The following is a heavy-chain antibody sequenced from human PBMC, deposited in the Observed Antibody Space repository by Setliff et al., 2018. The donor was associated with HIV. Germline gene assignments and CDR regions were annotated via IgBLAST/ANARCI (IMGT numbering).Heavy chain of an antibody. V-gene: IGHV4-34*01. CDR2: INHSGST. CDR3: ARDHHGARRDYYYYYMDV. Sequence: SETLSLTCAVYGGSLSGYHWRWIRQSPEKGLEWIGEINHSGSTNYNPSLKSRVTMSVETSKNQFSLKLTPVTAADTAVYYCARDHHGARRDYYYYYMDVWGKGTTVTVSS. CDR1: GGSLSGYH. J-gene: IGHJ6*03.